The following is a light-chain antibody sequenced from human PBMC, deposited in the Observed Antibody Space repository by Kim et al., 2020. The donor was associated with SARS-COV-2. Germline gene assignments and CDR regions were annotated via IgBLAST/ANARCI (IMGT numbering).Light chain of an antibody. CDR3: SSYTSSSTLDVV. J-gene: IGLJ2*01. CDR2: DVS. Sequence: SITISGTGNSSDGGGYNYVSWYQQRPGKAPKLMIYDVSNRPSGVSNRFSGSKSGITASLTISGLQAEDETDYYCSSYTSSSTLDVVFGGGTQLTVL. V-gene: IGLV2-14*03. CDR1: SSDGGGYNY.